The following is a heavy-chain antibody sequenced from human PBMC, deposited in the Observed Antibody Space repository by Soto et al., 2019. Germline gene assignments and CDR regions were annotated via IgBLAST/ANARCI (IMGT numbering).Heavy chain of an antibody. CDR2: IWYDGSNK. J-gene: IGHJ5*02. Sequence: QVQLVESGGGVVQPGRSLRLSCAASGFTFSSYGMHWVRQAPGKGLEWVAVIWYDGSNKYYADSVKGRFTISRDNSKNTLDLQMNSLRAEDTAVYYCARAVGRGWFDPWGQGTLVTVSS. CDR1: GFTFSSYG. CDR3: ARAVGRGWFDP. D-gene: IGHD2-15*01. V-gene: IGHV3-33*01.